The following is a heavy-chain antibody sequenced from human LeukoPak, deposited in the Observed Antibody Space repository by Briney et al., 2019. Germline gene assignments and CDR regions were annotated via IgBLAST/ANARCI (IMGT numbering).Heavy chain of an antibody. Sequence: SETLSLTCAVYGGSFSGYYWSWIRQPPGKGLEWIGEINPSGSTNYNPSLKSRVTISVDTSKNQFSLKLSSVTAADTAVYYCARGRVYYYDSSGYSRWFDPWGQGTLVTVSS. CDR2: INPSGST. CDR3: ARGRVYYYDSSGYSRWFDP. D-gene: IGHD3-22*01. J-gene: IGHJ5*02. CDR1: GGSFSGYY. V-gene: IGHV4-34*01.